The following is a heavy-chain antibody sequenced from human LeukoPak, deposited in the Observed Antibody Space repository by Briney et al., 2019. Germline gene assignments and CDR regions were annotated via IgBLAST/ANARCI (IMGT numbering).Heavy chain of an antibody. Sequence: SETLSLTCAVYGGSFSCYYWSWIRQPPGKGLEWIGEINHSGSTNYNPSLKSRGTISVDTSKNQFSLKLSSVTAADTAVYYCARGRYFHTIWGQGTMVTVSS. CDR1: GGSFSCYY. V-gene: IGHV4-34*01. CDR3: ARGRYFHTI. J-gene: IGHJ3*02. CDR2: INHSGST. D-gene: IGHD3-9*01.